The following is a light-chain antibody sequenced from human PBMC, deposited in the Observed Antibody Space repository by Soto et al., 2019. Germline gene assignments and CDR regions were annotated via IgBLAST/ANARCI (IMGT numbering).Light chain of an antibody. Sequence: QSVLTQPPSASGTPGQRVTISCSGSSSNIGKNNVYWYQQLPGTTPQLLIYRNNQRPSGVPDRFSASKSGTSASLAISWLRSEDEADYYCAAWDDSLSGLYVFGTGTKVTVL. CDR2: RNN. CDR1: SSNIGKNN. J-gene: IGLJ1*01. V-gene: IGLV1-47*01. CDR3: AAWDDSLSGLYV.